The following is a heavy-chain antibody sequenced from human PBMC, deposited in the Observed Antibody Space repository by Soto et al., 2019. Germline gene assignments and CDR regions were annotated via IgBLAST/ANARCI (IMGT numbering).Heavy chain of an antibody. V-gene: IGHV6-1*01. CDR1: GDSVSSNSAA. CDR2: TYYRSKWSN. J-gene: IGHJ6*01. CDR3: AREAIITVRGVTSPYYYYGMDF. D-gene: IGHD3-10*01. Sequence: PSQTISLTCAISGDSVSSNSAAWNWIRQSPSRGLEWLGRTYYRSKWSNDYAESVKRRITINPDTSKNQFSLQLNSVTPEDTAVYYCAREAIITVRGVTSPYYYYGMDFWGQGSTVTVSA.